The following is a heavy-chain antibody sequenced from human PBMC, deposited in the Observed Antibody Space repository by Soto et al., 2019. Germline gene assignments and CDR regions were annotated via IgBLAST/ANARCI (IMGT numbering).Heavy chain of an antibody. CDR1: GFTFVTYE. Sequence: EVQLLESGGGLVQPGGSLRLSCTASGFTFVTYELTWVRQAPGQGLDWVSTIRGGGEDTTSDADSVRGRFTISRDNSKNTLYLQMGSLRPGDTAAYYGVKGSWWDDVGGQGTLVTASS. V-gene: IGHV3-23*01. D-gene: IGHD2-8*02. CDR3: VKGSWWDDV. CDR2: IRGGGEDTT. J-gene: IGHJ4*02.